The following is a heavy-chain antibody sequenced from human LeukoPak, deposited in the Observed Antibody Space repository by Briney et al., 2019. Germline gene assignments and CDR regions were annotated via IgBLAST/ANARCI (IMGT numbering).Heavy chain of an antibody. D-gene: IGHD6-13*01. J-gene: IGHJ4*02. CDR3: ARDQQLVKMTYYFDY. CDR2: ISYDGSNK. CDR1: GFTFSSYA. V-gene: IGHV3-30-3*01. Sequence: GGSLRLSCAASGFTFSSYAMHWVSQAPGKGLEWVAVISYDGSNKYYADSVKGRFTISRDNSKNTLYLQMNSLRAEDTAVYYCARDQQLVKMTYYFDYWGQGTLVTVSS.